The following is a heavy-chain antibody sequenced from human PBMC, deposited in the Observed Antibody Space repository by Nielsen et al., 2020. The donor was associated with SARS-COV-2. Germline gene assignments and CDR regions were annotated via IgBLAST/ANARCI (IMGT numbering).Heavy chain of an antibody. CDR2: ISGRGGNT. CDR3: AKRSGYTSGWYGDY. Sequence: GSLRLSCAASGFSFSNYAMNWVRHAPGKGLEWVSAISGRGGNTFYADSVKGRFTISRDNSKNTLYLQMNSLRAEDTAVYYCAKRSGYTSGWYGDYWGQGTLVTVSS. J-gene: IGHJ4*02. D-gene: IGHD6-19*01. CDR1: GFSFSNYA. V-gene: IGHV3-23*01.